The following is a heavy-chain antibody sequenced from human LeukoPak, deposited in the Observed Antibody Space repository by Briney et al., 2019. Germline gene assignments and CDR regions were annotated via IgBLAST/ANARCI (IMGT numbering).Heavy chain of an antibody. CDR2: TYYRSKWYN. CDR1: GDSVSSNSAA. D-gene: IGHD2-2*01. CDR3: ARVVPAAYSFYYYGMDV. Sequence: SQTLSLTCAISGDSVSSNSAAWSWIRQSPSRGLEWLGRTYYRSKWYNDYAVSVKSRITINPDTSKNQFSLQLNSVTPEDTAVYYCARVVPAAYSFYYYGMDVWGQGTTVTVSS. J-gene: IGHJ6*02. V-gene: IGHV6-1*01.